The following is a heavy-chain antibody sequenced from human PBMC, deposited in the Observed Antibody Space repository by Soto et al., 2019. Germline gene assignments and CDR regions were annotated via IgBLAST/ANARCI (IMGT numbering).Heavy chain of an antibody. D-gene: IGHD6-13*01. CDR1: GYTFTSYY. Sequence: ASVKVSCKASGYTFTSYYMHWGRQAPGQGLEWMGIINPSGGSTSYAQKFQGRVTMTRDTYTSTVYMELSSLRSEDTAAYYCERDRSSSGIRWYGVMSYFYYWG. CDR2: INPSGGST. J-gene: IGHJ4*01. V-gene: IGHV1-46*01. CDR3: ERDRSSSGIRWYGVMSYFYY.